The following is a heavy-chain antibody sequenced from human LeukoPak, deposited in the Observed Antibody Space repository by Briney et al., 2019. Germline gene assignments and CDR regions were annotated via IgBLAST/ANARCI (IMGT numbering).Heavy chain of an antibody. J-gene: IGHJ4*01. Sequence: GGSLRLSCAASGFGVSSNDMSWVRQAPGKGLEWVSTLSGSGITTYYADSVKGRFTISRDNSKNTLYLQMNSLRAEDTAVYYCAKGIYSSGWSYFDYWGHGTLVTVSS. CDR3: AKGIYSSGWSYFDY. V-gene: IGHV3-23*01. CDR1: GFGVSSND. D-gene: IGHD6-19*01. CDR2: LSGSGITT.